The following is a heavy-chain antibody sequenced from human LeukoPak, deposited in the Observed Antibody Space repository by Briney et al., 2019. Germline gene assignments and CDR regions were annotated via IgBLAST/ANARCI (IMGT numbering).Heavy chain of an antibody. CDR1: GGSISSGSYY. CDR2: IYTSGST. Sequence: SETLSLTCTVSGGSISSGSYYWSWIRQPAGKGLEWIGRIYTSGSTNYNPSLKSRVTISVDTSKNEFSLKLSSVTAADTAVYYCGRDLDTIFGVVGYYYMDVWGKGTTVTVSS. CDR3: GRDLDTIFGVVGYYYMDV. J-gene: IGHJ6*03. D-gene: IGHD3-3*01. V-gene: IGHV4-61*02.